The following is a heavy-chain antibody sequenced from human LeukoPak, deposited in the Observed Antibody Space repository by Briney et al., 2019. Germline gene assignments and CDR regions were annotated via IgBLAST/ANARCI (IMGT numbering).Heavy chain of an antibody. Sequence: GGSLRLSCAASGFTFSSYGMHWVRQAPGKGLEWVAVISYDGSNKYYADSVKGRFTISRDNSKNTLYLQMNSLRAEDTAVYYCAKDRSYPLGYCSSTSCSMADYWGQGTLVTVSS. V-gene: IGHV3-30*18. CDR3: AKDRSYPLGYCSSTSCSMADY. CDR1: GFTFSSYG. CDR2: ISYDGSNK. J-gene: IGHJ4*02. D-gene: IGHD2-2*01.